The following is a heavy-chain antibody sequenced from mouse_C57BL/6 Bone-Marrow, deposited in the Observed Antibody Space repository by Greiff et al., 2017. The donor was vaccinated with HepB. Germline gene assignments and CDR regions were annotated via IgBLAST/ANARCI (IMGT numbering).Heavy chain of an antibody. J-gene: IGHJ3*01. D-gene: IGHD1-1*01. CDR1: GYTFTSYW. CDR3: ARDYGSSYVFAY. CDR2: IHPNSGST. Sequence: VQLQQPGAELVKPGASVKLSCKASGYTFTSYWMHWVKQRPGQGLEWIGMIHPNSGSTNYNQKFKDKATLTVDKSSSTAYMQLSSLTSEDSAVYYCARDYGSSYVFAYWGQGTLVTVSA. V-gene: IGHV1-64*01.